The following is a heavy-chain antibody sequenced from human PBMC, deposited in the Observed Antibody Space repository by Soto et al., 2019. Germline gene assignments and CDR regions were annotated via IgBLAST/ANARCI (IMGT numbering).Heavy chain of an antibody. Sequence: ASETLSLSCTVSGGSISSSYWSWIRQPPGKGLEWIGYIYDSGSTYYNSSLKSRVTMSVDTSKNQFSLKLNSVTAADTAVYYCARLSYYYDSRGYQPPKGDPWGQVTLVTVS. D-gene: IGHD3-22*01. CDR2: IYDSGST. CDR1: GGSISSSY. J-gene: IGHJ5*02. CDR3: ARLSYYYDSRGYQPPKGDP. V-gene: IGHV4-59*08.